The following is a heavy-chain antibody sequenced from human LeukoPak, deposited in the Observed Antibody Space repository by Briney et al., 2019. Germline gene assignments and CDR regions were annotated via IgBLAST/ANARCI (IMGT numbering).Heavy chain of an antibody. Sequence: ASVKVSCKASGGTFSSYAISWVRQAPGQGLEWMGGIIPIFGTANYAQNFQGRVTITTDESTSTAYMELSSLRSEDTAVYYCARDGYYDYVWGSYRTNRFDPWGQGTLVTVSS. CDR3: ARDGYYDYVWGSYRTNRFDP. CDR1: GGTFSSYA. D-gene: IGHD3-16*02. CDR2: IIPIFGTA. J-gene: IGHJ5*02. V-gene: IGHV1-69*05.